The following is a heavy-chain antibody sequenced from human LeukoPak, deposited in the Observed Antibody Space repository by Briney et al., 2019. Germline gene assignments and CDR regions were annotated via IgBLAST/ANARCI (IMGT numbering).Heavy chain of an antibody. CDR1: GGSISSYY. D-gene: IGHD6-13*01. CDR3: ARDVSQHMVDY. V-gene: IGHV4-59*01. J-gene: IGHJ4*02. Sequence: PSETLSLTCTVSGGSISSYYWSWIRQPPGKGLEWIGYIYYSGGTNYNPSLKSRVTISVDTSKNQFSLKLSSVTAADTAVYYCARDVSQHMVDYWGQGTLVTVSS. CDR2: IYYSGGT.